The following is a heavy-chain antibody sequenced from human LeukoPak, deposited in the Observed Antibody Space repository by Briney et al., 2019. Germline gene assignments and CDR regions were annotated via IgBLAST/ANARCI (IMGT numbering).Heavy chain of an antibody. V-gene: IGHV3-74*01. Sequence: GGSLRLSCAASGFTFSNYWMHWVRQAPGKGLVWVSHINSDGSNTNYADSVRGRFTISRDNAKNTLYLQMSSLRVEDTAVYYCGRGELPAAVDSWGQGTLVTVSS. CDR2: INSDGSNT. CDR1: GFTFSNYW. D-gene: IGHD2-2*01. CDR3: GRGELPAAVDS. J-gene: IGHJ4*02.